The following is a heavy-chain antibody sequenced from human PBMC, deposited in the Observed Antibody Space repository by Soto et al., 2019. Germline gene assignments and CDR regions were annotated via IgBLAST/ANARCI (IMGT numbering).Heavy chain of an antibody. CDR2: ISCDGGTK. CDR1: GFTFSTYA. CDR3: ARDNWNDATLFDH. Sequence: QVQLVESGGGVVQPGRSLRLSCAASGFTFSTYAMHWVRQAPGKGLEWVALISCDGGTKDYADSVKGRFTISRDNSKNKLHLQMNSLRAEDTAVYYCARDNWNDATLFDHWGQGTLVTVTS. V-gene: IGHV3-30-3*01. J-gene: IGHJ4*02. D-gene: IGHD1-20*01.